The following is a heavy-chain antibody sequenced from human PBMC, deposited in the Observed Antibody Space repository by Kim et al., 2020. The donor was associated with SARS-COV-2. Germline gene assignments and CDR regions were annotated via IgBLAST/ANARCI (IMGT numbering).Heavy chain of an antibody. J-gene: IGHJ6*02. V-gene: IGHV3-9*01. Sequence: GGSLRLSCAASGFTFDDYAMHWVRQAPGKGLEWVSGISWNSGSISYADSVKGRFTISRDNAKNSLYLQMNRLRAEDTALYYCAKDVYYYGSGSYPPNYYYDGMDVWGQGTTVTVS. CDR2: ISWNSGSI. CDR3: AKDVYYYGSGSYPPNYYYDGMDV. CDR1: GFTFDDYA. D-gene: IGHD3-10*01.